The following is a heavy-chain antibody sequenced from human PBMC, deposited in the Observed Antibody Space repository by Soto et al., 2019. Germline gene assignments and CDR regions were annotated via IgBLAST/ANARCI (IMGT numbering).Heavy chain of an antibody. CDR1: GSTLREYS. D-gene: IGHD1-26*01. V-gene: IGHV3-48*01. CDR2: ISSTGKPK. Sequence: PGGSLRLSCAASGSTLREYSMTWVRQAPGKGLEWVAYISSTGKPKYYPDSGKGRFTISRDDSKNTLFLQMNSLRAEDTAVYYCGTAKLLLSWLFDYWGPGTLVSVSS. CDR3: GTAKLLLSWLFDY. J-gene: IGHJ4*02.